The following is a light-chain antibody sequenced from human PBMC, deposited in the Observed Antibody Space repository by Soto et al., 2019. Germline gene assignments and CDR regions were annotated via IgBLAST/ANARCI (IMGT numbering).Light chain of an antibody. CDR3: QQVNSYPLT. Sequence: DVPISKSPSTLSPCVGDRLTITCRASQSISSWLAWYQQKPGKAPKFLIYAASTLQSGVPARFSGSGSGTDFTLTISSLQPEDFATYYCQQVNSYPLTFGGGAKVDI. V-gene: IGKV1-5*01. J-gene: IGKJ4*01. CDR2: AAS. CDR1: QSISSW.